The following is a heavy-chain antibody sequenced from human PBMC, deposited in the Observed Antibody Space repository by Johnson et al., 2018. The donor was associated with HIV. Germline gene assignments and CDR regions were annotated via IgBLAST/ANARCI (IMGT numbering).Heavy chain of an antibody. D-gene: IGHD6-13*01. J-gene: IGHJ3*02. CDR3: AKDTRGSWFPNALDI. CDR2: IRYDGSNK. CDR1: GFTFSSYG. Sequence: QVQLVESGGGVVQPGGSLRLSCAASGFTFSSYGMHWVRQAPGKGLEWVAFIRYDGSNKYYADSVKGRFTISRDNSKNTLYLQMSSLRLEDTAVYYCAKDTRGSWFPNALDIWGQGTMVTVSS. V-gene: IGHV3-30*02.